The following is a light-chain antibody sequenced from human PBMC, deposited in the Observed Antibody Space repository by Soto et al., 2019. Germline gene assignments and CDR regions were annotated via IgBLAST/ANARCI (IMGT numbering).Light chain of an antibody. CDR2: LNYDGSH. Sequence: QAVLTQSPSASASLGAAVKLTCTLSSGHSTYAIAWHQQQPEKGPRFLMKLNYDGSHNKGDGIPDRFSGSSSGAERYLTISSLQPEDAADYYCQTWDTGPIFAGGTKVTVL. V-gene: IGLV4-69*01. CDR3: QTWDTGPI. J-gene: IGLJ2*01. CDR1: SGHSTYA.